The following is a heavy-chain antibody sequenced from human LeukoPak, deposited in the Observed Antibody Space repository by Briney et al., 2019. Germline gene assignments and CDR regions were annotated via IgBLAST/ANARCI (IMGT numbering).Heavy chain of an antibody. CDR3: ARGSIRYFDWFAVSSAFDI. V-gene: IGHV1-8*01. D-gene: IGHD3-9*01. CDR1: GYTFTSYD. CDR2: MNPNSGNT. J-gene: IGHJ3*02. Sequence: ASVKVSCKASGYTFTSYDINWVRQATGQGLEWMGWMNPNSGNTGYAQKFQGRVTMTRNASISTAYMELSSLRSEDTAVYYCARGSIRYFDWFAVSSAFDIWGQGTMVTVSS.